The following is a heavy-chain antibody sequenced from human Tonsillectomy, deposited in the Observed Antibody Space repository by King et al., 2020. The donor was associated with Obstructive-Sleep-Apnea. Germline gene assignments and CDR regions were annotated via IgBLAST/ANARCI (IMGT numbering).Heavy chain of an antibody. J-gene: IGHJ5*02. CDR3: ARGALYYYDSSGPLMAWFDP. CDR2: IYYSGST. D-gene: IGHD3-22*01. V-gene: IGHV4-30-4*01. Sequence: QLQESGPVLVKPSQTLSLTCTVSGGSISSGDYYWSWIRQPPGKGLELIGYIYYSGSTYYNPSLKSRVTISVDTSKNQFSLKLSSVTAADTAVYYCARGALYYYDSSGPLMAWFDPWGQGTLVTVSS. CDR1: GGSISSGDYY.